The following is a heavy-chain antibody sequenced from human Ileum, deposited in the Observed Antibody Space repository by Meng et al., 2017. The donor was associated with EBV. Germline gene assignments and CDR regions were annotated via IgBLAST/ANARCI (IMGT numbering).Heavy chain of an antibody. CDR1: GDSNSSGGYF. Sequence: QGAGQALVKPSQNPPLPCPVSGDSNSSGGYFWSWIRQRPGKGLEWIGYIYYSGNTYYKPSLKSRVTMSVDTSKNQFSLKLSSVTAADTAVYYCARSLTTPYYFDDWGQGTLVTVSS. CDR3: ARSLTTPYYFDD. CDR2: IYYSGNT. D-gene: IGHD1-14*01. V-gene: IGHV4-30-4*01. J-gene: IGHJ4*02.